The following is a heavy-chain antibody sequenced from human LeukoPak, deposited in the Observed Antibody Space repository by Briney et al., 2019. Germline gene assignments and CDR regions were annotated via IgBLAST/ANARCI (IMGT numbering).Heavy chain of an antibody. Sequence: PSETLSLTCTVSGYSISSGYYWGWIRQPPGKGLEWIGSIYHSGSTYYNPSLKSRVTISVDTSKNQFSLKLSSVTAADTAVYYCARDRMGIQLVDYWGQGTLVTVSS. D-gene: IGHD5-18*01. CDR2: IYHSGST. V-gene: IGHV4-38-2*02. CDR3: ARDRMGIQLVDY. J-gene: IGHJ4*02. CDR1: GYSISSGYY.